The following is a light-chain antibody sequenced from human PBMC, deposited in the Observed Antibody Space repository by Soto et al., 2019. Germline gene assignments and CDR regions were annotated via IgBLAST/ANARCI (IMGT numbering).Light chain of an antibody. CDR1: QLIGTY. Sequence: DIPVTQSTSSRSASVGDRVTITCRARQLIGTYVNWYQQKPGKAPKLLIYDASSLESGVPQRFSGSGSGTEFTLTISSLQTDDFSAYYCQQYHSYWTFGQGTKVDIK. J-gene: IGKJ1*01. V-gene: IGKV1-5*01. CDR3: QQYHSYWT. CDR2: DAS.